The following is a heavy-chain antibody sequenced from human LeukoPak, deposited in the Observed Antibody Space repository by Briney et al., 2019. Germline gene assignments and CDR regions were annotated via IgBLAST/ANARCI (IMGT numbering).Heavy chain of an antibody. V-gene: IGHV3-23*01. CDR2: ISGSGGST. CDR3: AKGGKRTNWGLVRWFDP. J-gene: IGHJ5*02. D-gene: IGHD7-27*01. CDR1: GFTFSSYG. Sequence: GGTLRLSCAASGFTFSSYGMSWVRQAPGKGLEWVSAISGSGGSTYYADSVKGRFTISRDNSKNTLYLQMNSLRAEDTAVYYCAKGGKRTNWGLVRWFDPWGQGTLVTVSS.